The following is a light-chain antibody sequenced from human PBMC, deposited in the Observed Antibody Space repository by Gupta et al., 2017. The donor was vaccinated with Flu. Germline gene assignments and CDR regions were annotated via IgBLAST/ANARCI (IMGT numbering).Light chain of an antibody. J-gene: IGLJ3*02. CDR3: QSTDASGDWV. CDR2: KDN. V-gene: IGLV3-25*01. Sequence: GQTARITCSGDELKRRFSYWYQQKPGQAPALVIYKDNKRPSGIPDRFSGSSSGTTVTLTIRGVQTEDEADYYCQSTDASGDWVFGGGTKLTVL. CDR1: ELKRRF.